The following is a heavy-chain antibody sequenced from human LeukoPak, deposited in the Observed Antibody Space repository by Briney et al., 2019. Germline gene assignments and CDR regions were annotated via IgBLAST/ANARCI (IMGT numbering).Heavy chain of an antibody. CDR2: INPSGGST. V-gene: IGHV1-46*01. CDR1: GYTFTNAY. J-gene: IGHJ4*02. CDR3: ARDSRYPH. Sequence: ASVKVSCKASGYTFTNAYMNWVRQAPGQGLEWMGLINPSGGSTRYAQNFQGRVTMTRDMSTSTVYMELTSLRSEDTAVYYCARDSRYPHWGQGTLVTVSS. D-gene: IGHD3-16*02.